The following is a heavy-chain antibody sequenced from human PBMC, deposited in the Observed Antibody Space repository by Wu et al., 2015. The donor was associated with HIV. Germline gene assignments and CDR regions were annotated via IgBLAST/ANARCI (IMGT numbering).Heavy chain of an antibody. D-gene: IGHD3-3*01. J-gene: IGHJ4*02. V-gene: IGHV1-46*01. Sequence: QVQLVQSGAEVKKPGASVKVSCKASGYTFTSYYMHWVRQAPGQGLEWMGIINPSGGSTSYAQKFQGRVTMTRDTSTSTVYMELSSLRSEDTAVYYCASSSLGYYLPFDHWGQGTLVTVSS. CDR1: GYTFTSYY. CDR2: INPSGGST. CDR3: ASSSLGYYLPFDH.